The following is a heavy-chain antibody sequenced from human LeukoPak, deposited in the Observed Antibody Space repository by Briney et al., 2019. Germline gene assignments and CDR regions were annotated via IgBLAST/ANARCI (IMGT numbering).Heavy chain of an antibody. Sequence: GASVKVSCKASGYTFTSYGISWVRQSPGQGLEWMGWISAYNGNTNYAQKLQGRVTMTTDTSTSTAYMELRSLRSDDTAVYYCARDALPIAAAGAFDYWGQGTLVTVSS. V-gene: IGHV1-18*01. CDR3: ARDALPIAAAGAFDY. J-gene: IGHJ4*02. D-gene: IGHD6-13*01. CDR2: ISAYNGNT. CDR1: GYTFTSYG.